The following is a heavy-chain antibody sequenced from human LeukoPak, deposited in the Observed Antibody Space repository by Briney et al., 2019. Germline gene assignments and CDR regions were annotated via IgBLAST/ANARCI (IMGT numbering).Heavy chain of an antibody. CDR2: IVPIFDTA. Sequence: GASVKVSCKASGGSFSSYAINWVRQAPGQGLEWMGGIVPIFDTADYAQKFQGRVTITADESTSTAYMEVSSLRSEDTAVYYCARGHRIINGLDVWGQGTTVIVSS. CDR3: ARGHRIINGLDV. V-gene: IGHV1-69*13. CDR1: GGSFSSYA. J-gene: IGHJ6*02.